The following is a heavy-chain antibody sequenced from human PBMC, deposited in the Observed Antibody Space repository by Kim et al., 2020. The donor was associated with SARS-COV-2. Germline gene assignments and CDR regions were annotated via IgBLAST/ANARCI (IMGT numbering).Heavy chain of an antibody. D-gene: IGHD6-6*01. J-gene: IGHJ4*02. V-gene: IGHV1-46*01. CDR1: GYTFSNFY. CDR2: INPHDGSS. CDR3: TRPKYSSSSLGPFDY. Sequence: ASVKVSCKASGYTFSNFYIYWVRQVPGQGLEWMGIINPHDGSSSFAQKFQGRVTMTRDTSTTTVYMELSSLRSDDTAIYYCTRPKYSSSSLGPFDYWGQG.